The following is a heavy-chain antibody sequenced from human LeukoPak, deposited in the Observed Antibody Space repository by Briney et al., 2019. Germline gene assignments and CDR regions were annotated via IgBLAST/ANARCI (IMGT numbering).Heavy chain of an antibody. CDR3: ASPGAYY. Sequence: PGGSLRLSCAASGFTFSSYAMHWVRQAPGKGREYVSAISSNGGSTYYANSVKGRFTISRDNSKNTLYLQMGSLRAEDMAVYYCASPGAYYWGQGTLVTVSS. CDR1: GFTFSSYA. CDR2: ISSNGGST. V-gene: IGHV3-64*01. J-gene: IGHJ4*02.